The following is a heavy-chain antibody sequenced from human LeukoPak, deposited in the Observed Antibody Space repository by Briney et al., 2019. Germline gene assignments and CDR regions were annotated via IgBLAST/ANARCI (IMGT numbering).Heavy chain of an antibody. CDR2: IYYSGST. V-gene: IGHV4-59*11. Sequence: PSETLSLTCTVSGGSISSHYWSWTRQPPGKGLEWIGYIYYSGSTNYNPSLKSRVTISVDTSKNQFSLKLSSVTAADTAVYYCARANSTWFDPWGQGTLVTVSS. J-gene: IGHJ5*02. CDR1: GGSISSHY. CDR3: ARANSTWFDP. D-gene: IGHD5/OR15-5a*01.